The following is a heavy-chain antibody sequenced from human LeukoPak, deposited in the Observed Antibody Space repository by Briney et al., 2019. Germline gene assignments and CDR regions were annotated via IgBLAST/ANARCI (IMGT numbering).Heavy chain of an antibody. CDR3: ARESERWPFDY. D-gene: IGHD5-24*01. Sequence: SETLSLTCTVSGASISSYYWSWIRQPPGKGLEWIGYIFHSGSTNYNPSLKSRVTISVDTSKNQFSLKLSSVTAADTAVYHCARESERWPFDYWGQGTLVAVSS. J-gene: IGHJ4*02. CDR1: GASISSYY. V-gene: IGHV4-59*01. CDR2: IFHSGST.